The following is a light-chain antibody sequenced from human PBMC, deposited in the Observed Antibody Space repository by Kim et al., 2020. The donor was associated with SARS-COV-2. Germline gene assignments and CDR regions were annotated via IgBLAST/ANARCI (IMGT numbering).Light chain of an antibody. J-gene: IGLJ3*02. V-gene: IGLV2-8*01. CDR2: EDS. CDR1: RRGMGGYNH. CDR3: SSYGGNNNWV. Sequence: GQSVTSYCTGTRRGMGGYNHVAWYQQHQGKAPKLMIYEDSMWHSGVPDRFAGSKSGKTASLTVSGLQADDEANYYCSSYGGNNNWVFGGGTQLSVL.